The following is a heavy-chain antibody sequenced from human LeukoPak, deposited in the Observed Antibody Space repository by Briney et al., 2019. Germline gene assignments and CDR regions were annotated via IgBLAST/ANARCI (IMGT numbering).Heavy chain of an antibody. J-gene: IGHJ4*02. CDR2: FDTEDGET. Sequence: ASVKVSCKVSRLTLNHLSIQWVRQAPGNGLEWMGGFDTEDGETIYAPKFEARVTMTQDTYQDTAYMELSSLRSEDTAVYYCATDGIPGATTTLDYWGQGTLVTVSS. CDR1: RLTLNHLS. V-gene: IGHV1-24*01. D-gene: IGHD1-26*01. CDR3: ATDGIPGATTTLDY.